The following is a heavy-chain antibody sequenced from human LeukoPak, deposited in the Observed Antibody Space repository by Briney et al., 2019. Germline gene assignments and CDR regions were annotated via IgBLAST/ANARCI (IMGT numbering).Heavy chain of an antibody. CDR1: GGSVSSYY. D-gene: IGHD3-9*01. J-gene: IGHJ5*02. CDR2: IYYSGRN. CDR3: ARSYFDWFPYPFDP. V-gene: IGHV4-59*02. Sequence: SETLSLTCTVYGGSVSSYYWSWLRQPPGKGLEGVGYIYYSGRNNYNPSLKRRVTISEEKSKKQFSQKRSVGDAADTAVYYCARSYFDWFPYPFDPWGQGTLVTVSS.